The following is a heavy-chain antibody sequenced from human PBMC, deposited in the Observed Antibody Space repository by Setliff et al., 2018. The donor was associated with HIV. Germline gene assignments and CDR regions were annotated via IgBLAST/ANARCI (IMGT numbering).Heavy chain of an antibody. CDR3: ATAYFYDSSGYWYVFDI. CDR1: GDTLSEVS. Sequence: ASVKVSCKVSGDTLSEVSMHWVRQAPGKGLEWMGGVDPEDEETIYAQNFQGRVTMTEDTSTDTAYMELSSLRSEDTAMYYCATAYFYDSSGYWYVFDIWGQGTMVTVS. D-gene: IGHD3-22*01. J-gene: IGHJ3*02. CDR2: VDPEDEET. V-gene: IGHV1-24*01.